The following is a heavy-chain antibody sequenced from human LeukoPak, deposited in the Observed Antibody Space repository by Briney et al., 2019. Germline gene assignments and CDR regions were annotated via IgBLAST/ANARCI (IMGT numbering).Heavy chain of an antibody. CDR1: GFTFSSYG. J-gene: IGHJ4*02. CDR3: AKLLGRAGFDY. Sequence: PGGSLRLSCAASGFTFSSYGMPWVRQAPGKGLEWVAVISYDGSNKYYADSVKGRFTISRDNSKNTLYLQMNSLRAEDTAVYYCAKLLGRAGFDYWGQGTLVTVSS. CDR2: ISYDGSNK. D-gene: IGHD6-25*01. V-gene: IGHV3-30*18.